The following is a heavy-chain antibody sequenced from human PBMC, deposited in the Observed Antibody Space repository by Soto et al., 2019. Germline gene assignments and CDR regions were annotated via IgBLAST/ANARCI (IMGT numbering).Heavy chain of an antibody. D-gene: IGHD3-3*01. CDR3: ARGGNFLLSPFDP. Sequence: ASVKVSCKASGDTFTGYYIYWMRQAPGQGLEWMGWINPDSGDTHYAQDFEGRVTMTRDTSTSTAYMELNSLKSDDTAVYFCARGGNFLLSPFDPWGQRTLVTVSS. V-gene: IGHV1-2*02. J-gene: IGHJ5*02. CDR1: GDTFTGYY. CDR2: INPDSGDT.